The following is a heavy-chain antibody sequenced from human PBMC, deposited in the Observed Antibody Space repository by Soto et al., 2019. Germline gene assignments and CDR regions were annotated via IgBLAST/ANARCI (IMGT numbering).Heavy chain of an antibody. V-gene: IGHV4-34*01. Sequence: QVQLQQWGAGLLKPSETLSLTCAVYGGSFSGYYWSWIRQPPGKGLEWIGEINHSGSTNYNPSLKSRATXXVXPXXYQFSLKLSSVTAADTAVYYCARGLSPYEKAPFDYWGQGTLVTVSS. D-gene: IGHD3-3*01. CDR1: GGSFSGYY. J-gene: IGHJ4*02. CDR2: INHSGST. CDR3: ARGLSPYEKAPFDY.